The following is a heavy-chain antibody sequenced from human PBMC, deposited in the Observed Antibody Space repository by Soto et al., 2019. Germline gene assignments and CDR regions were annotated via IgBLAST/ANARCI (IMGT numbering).Heavy chain of an antibody. Sequence: EVQLLESGGDLVQPGGSLRLSCAASGFTFSSYAMSWVRQAPGKGLEWVSTISGSGTRINYADSVKGRFTISRDSSEHTLCLPMNSLRVEDNAIYYCARVEGSLDRFEYWGQGTLVTVSS. CDR3: ARVEGSLDRFEY. CDR1: GFTFSSYA. D-gene: IGHD3-3*01. CDR2: ISGSGTRI. J-gene: IGHJ4*02. V-gene: IGHV3-23*01.